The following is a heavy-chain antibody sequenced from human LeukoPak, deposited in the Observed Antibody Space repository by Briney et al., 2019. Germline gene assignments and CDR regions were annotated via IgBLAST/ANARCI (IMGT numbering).Heavy chain of an antibody. CDR3: ARVRRGGSYYADY. CDR1: GGSFSVYY. J-gene: IGHJ4*02. V-gene: IGHV4-34*01. Sequence: SETLSLTCAVYGGSFSVYYWSWIRQPPGKGLEWIGEINHSGSTNYNPSLKSRVTISVDTSKNQFSLKLSSVTAADTAVYYCARVRRGGSYYADYWGQGTLVTVSS. D-gene: IGHD1-26*01. CDR2: INHSGST.